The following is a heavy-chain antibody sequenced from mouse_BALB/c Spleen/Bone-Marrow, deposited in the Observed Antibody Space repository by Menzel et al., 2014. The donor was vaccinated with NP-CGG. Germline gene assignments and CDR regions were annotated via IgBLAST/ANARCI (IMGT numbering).Heavy chain of an antibody. D-gene: IGHD2-2*01. Sequence: VQLKESGAELVKPGASVKLSCTASGFNIKDTYMHWVKQRPEQGLKWIGRIDPANGNTKYDPKFQGKATITADTSSNTAYLQLSSLTSENTAVYYCASYVYGYYFDYWGQGTTLTVSS. CDR1: GFNIKDTY. CDR3: ASYVYGYYFDY. V-gene: IGHV14-3*02. J-gene: IGHJ2*01. CDR2: IDPANGNT.